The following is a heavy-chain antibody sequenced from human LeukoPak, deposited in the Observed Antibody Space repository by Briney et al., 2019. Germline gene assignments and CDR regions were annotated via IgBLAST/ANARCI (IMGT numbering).Heavy chain of an antibody. D-gene: IGHD1-1*01. Sequence: GGSLRLSCVVTGFNVSNTYMSWVRQAPGKGLEWVSVIYSGGRTYYADSVKGRFTMSRDNSKNTLYFQMNSLTAEDKAVYFCARGTWNPALLDSWGQGTLVTVSS. V-gene: IGHV3-53*01. CDR3: ARGTWNPALLDS. J-gene: IGHJ4*02. CDR1: GFNVSNTY. CDR2: IYSGGRT.